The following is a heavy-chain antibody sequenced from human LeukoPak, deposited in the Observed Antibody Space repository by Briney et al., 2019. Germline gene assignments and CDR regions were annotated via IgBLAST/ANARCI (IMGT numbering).Heavy chain of an antibody. CDR1: GYTFTDNH. CDR2: INPNSGGT. Sequence: SVKESCQASGYTFTDNHMYWMRQAPGKEADCMGWINPNSGGTNYAQKFQGRITMTRDTSISTAYMELNRLTSDDTAIYFCARELGRNAFDIWGQGTMVTVSP. D-gene: IGHD7-27*01. CDR3: ARELGRNAFDI. J-gene: IGHJ3*02. V-gene: IGHV1-2*02.